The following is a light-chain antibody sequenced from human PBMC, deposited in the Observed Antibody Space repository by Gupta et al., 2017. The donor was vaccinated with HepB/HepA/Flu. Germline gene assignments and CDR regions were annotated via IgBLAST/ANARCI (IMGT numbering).Light chain of an antibody. V-gene: IGLV2-11*01. CDR2: DVS. CDR1: SSDVGNYNY. CDR3: CSYAGSDTHYV. J-gene: IGLJ1*01. Sequence: QSALTQPRSVSGSPGQSVTISCTGSSSDVGNYNYVSWYQQHPGKAPKLMIYDVSKWPSGVPDRFSGSKSGNTASLTISGLQAEDEADYYCCSYAGSDTHYVFGTGTKVTVL.